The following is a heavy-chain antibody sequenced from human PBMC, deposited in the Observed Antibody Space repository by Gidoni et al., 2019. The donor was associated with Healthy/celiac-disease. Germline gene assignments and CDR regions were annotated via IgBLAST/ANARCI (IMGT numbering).Heavy chain of an antibody. CDR1: GGSISSCCYY. CDR2: IYYSGST. CDR3: ARGGEMATIWAKTNFDY. D-gene: IGHD3-16*01. Sequence: QVPLQESCPVLVKPSQTLSLTCTVSGGSISSCCYYWSWIRQHPGKGLEWIGYIYYSGSTYYNPSLKRRVTISVDTSKNQFSLKLSSVTAADTAVDYCARGGEMATIWAKTNFDYWGQGTLVTVSS. J-gene: IGHJ4*02. V-gene: IGHV4-31*03.